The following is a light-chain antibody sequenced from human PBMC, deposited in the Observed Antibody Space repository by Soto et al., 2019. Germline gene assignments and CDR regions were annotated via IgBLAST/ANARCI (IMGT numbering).Light chain of an antibody. J-gene: IGKJ1*01. V-gene: IGKV1-39*01. Sequence: DIQMTQSPSSLSASVGDRVTITCRASQSISTYLNWYQQKPGKAPKLLIYAASSLQSGVPSRFSGSGPGTDFTLTISSLQPEDFATYYCQQSYSTVWTFGQGTKVDIK. CDR1: QSISTY. CDR2: AAS. CDR3: QQSYSTVWT.